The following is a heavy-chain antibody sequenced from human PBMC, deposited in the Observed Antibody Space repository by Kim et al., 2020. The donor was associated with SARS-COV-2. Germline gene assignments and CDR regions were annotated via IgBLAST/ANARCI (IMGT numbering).Heavy chain of an antibody. CDR3: ANGPHSAVILSYSDY. CDR2: TSYNGNKK. J-gene: IGHJ4*02. CDR1: GFTFRNYG. Sequence: GGSLRLSCAASGFTFRNYGMHWVRQAPGKGLECVAVTSYNGNKKYYADSVKGRFTISRDNSKNTLYLEMNSLRAEDTAVYYCANGPHSAVILSYSDYWGQGTVVTVSS. V-gene: IGHV3-30*18.